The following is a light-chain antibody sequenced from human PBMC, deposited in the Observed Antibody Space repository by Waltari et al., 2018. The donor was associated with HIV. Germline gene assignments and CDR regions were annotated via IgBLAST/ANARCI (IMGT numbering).Light chain of an antibody. V-gene: IGKV3-20*01. CDR1: QSVTSSY. CDR3: QQYGSSPLT. CDR2: GAS. J-gene: IGKJ4*01. Sequence: EPVLTQSPGTLSLSQGERATLSCRASQSVTSSYLAWYQQKPGQAPRLLIYGASSRATGIPDRFSGSGSGTDFTLTISRLEPEDFAVYYCQQYGSSPLTFGGGTKVEIK.